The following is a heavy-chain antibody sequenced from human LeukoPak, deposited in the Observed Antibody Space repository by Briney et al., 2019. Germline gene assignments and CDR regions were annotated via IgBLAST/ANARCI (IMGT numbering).Heavy chain of an antibody. Sequence: PGGSLRLSCAASGFTVSSNYMSWVRQAPGKGLEWVSVIYSGGSTYYADSVKGRFTISRENSKNTLYLQMNSLRAEDTAVYYCARGLRTTGIYWFDPWGQGTLVTVSS. CDR2: IYSGGST. D-gene: IGHD1-1*01. V-gene: IGHV3-53*01. CDR3: ARGLRTTGIYWFDP. J-gene: IGHJ5*02. CDR1: GFTVSSNY.